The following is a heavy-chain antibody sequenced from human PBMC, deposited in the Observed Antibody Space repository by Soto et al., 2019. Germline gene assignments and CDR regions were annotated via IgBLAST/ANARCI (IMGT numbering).Heavy chain of an antibody. CDR1: GFTFSSYA. CDR3: AREGGSSYRYYFDY. Sequence: GGSLRLSCAASGFTFSSYAMHWVRQAPGKGLEWVAVISYDGSNKYYADSVKGRFTISRDNSKNTLYLQMNSLRAEDTAVYYCAREGGSSYRYYFDYWGQGTLVTVSS. J-gene: IGHJ4*02. V-gene: IGHV3-30-3*01. D-gene: IGHD6-13*01. CDR2: ISYDGSNK.